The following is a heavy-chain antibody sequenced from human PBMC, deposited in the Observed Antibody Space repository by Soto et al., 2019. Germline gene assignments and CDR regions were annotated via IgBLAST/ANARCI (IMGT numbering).Heavy chain of an antibody. Sequence: SETLSLTCPVYGASFSSYYWSWIRQPPGKGLEWIGEINQCGSTNDIPSLKSRVTRAVDTSKNQFSLKLSSVTAADSAVYSCARGRTFIDGIYPGHHWFDPWGRGTLVTVSS. CDR1: GASFSSYY. D-gene: IGHD1-26*01. CDR3: ARGRTFIDGIYPGHHWFDP. J-gene: IGHJ5*02. V-gene: IGHV4-34*01. CDR2: INQCGST.